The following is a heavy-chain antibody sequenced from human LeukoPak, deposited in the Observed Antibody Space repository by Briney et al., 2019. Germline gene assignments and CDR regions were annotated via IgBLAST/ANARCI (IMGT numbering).Heavy chain of an antibody. J-gene: IGHJ4*02. Sequence: GASVKVSCKASGYTFTTYYVHWVRQAPGQGLEWMGIINPSGGSTSYAQRFQGRVTMTRDMSTSTVYMELSSLRSEDTAVYYCARGTGRRLGELSSGDYWGQGTLVTVSS. CDR1: GYTFTTYY. CDR3: ARGTGRRLGELSSGDY. V-gene: IGHV1-46*01. D-gene: IGHD3-16*02. CDR2: INPSGGST.